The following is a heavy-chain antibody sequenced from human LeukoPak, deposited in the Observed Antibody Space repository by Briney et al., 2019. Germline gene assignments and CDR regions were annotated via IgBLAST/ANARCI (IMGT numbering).Heavy chain of an antibody. D-gene: IGHD3-9*01. J-gene: IGHJ3*02. CDR3: ARGQLRYFDWFSTGGRPDAFDI. CDR2: IYYSGST. CDR1: GGSISSYY. V-gene: IGHV4-59*01. Sequence: SETLSLTCTVSGGSISSYYWSWIRQPPGKGLEWIGYIYYSGSTNYNPSLKSRVTISVDTSKNQFSLKLSSVTAADTAVYYCARGQLRYFDWFSTGGRPDAFDIWGQGTMVTVSS.